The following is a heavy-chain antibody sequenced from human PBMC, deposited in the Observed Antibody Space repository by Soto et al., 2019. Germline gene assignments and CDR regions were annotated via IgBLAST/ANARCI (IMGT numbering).Heavy chain of an antibody. V-gene: IGHV3-33*01. CDR1: GFTFSSYG. Sequence: HPGGSLRLSCAASGFTFSSYGMHWVRQAPGKGLEWVAVIWYDGSNKYYADSVKGRFTISRDNSKNTLYLQMNSLRAEDTAVYYCARGSRDYYDSSGPFDYWGQGTLVTVSS. CDR2: IWYDGSNK. D-gene: IGHD3-22*01. CDR3: ARGSRDYYDSSGPFDY. J-gene: IGHJ4*02.